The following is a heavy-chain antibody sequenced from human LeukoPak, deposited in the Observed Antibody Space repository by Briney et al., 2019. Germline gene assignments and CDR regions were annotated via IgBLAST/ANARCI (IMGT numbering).Heavy chain of an antibody. CDR1: GFTFRSHA. J-gene: IGHJ4*02. V-gene: IGHV3-23*01. D-gene: IGHD3-22*01. CDR3: ARDLKVEDNSGYYAFDY. Sequence: QPGGSLRLSCVGSGFTFRSHAMSWVRQAPEKGLEFVSGIYENGGTTYYADSVKGRFSISRDNAKNILYLQINSLRAEDTAVYCCARDLKVEDNSGYYAFDYWGQGTLVTVSS. CDR2: IYENGGTT.